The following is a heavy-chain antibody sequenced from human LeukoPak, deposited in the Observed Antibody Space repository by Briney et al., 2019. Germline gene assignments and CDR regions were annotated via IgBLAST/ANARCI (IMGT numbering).Heavy chain of an antibody. Sequence: SQTLSLTCAISGDTVSSNSAAWNWIRQSPSRGLEWLGRTYYRSKWYNDYAVFVKSRISFNPDTSKNQFSLQLKSVTPEDTAMYYCARDRSRSWYFDSWAQGTLVTVSS. V-gene: IGHV6-1*01. CDR3: ARDRSRSWYFDS. CDR2: TYYRSKWYN. D-gene: IGHD6-13*01. CDR1: GDTVSSNSAA. J-gene: IGHJ4*02.